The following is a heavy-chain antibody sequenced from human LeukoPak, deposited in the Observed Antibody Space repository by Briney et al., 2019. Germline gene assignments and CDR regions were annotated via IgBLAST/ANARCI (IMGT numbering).Heavy chain of an antibody. D-gene: IGHD1-7*01. Sequence: SVTVSCKASGGTFSSYAISWVRQAPGQGLEWMGGIIPIFGTANYAQKFQGRVAITADESTSTAYMELSSLRSEDTAVYYCARLRGTGTTYYYFDYWGQGTLVTVSS. CDR2: IIPIFGTA. CDR3: ARLRGTGTTYYYFDY. CDR1: GGTFSSYA. V-gene: IGHV1-69*01. J-gene: IGHJ4*02.